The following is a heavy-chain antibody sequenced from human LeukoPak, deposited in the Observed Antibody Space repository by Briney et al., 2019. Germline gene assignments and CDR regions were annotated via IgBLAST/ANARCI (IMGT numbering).Heavy chain of an antibody. Sequence: GGSMRLSCAASGFIFTDYWMHWVRQGPGKELVWVARISGDGRGTTYADSVKGRFTISRDNAKSTAFLQMNDLRVDDTAVYYCAKKGQADDGGKPDWGQGTLVAVSS. V-gene: IGHV3-74*01. J-gene: IGHJ4*02. CDR3: AKKGQADDGGKPD. CDR1: GFIFTDYW. CDR2: ISGDGRGT.